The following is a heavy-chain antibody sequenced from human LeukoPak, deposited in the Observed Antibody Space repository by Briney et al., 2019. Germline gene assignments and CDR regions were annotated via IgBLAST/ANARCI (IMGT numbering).Heavy chain of an antibody. CDR2: ISGSGSIT. Sequence: GGSLRLSCAASGLTFSSYAMSWVRQAPGKGLEWVSSISGSGSITSYADSVKGRFTISRDNSKNTLYLQMNSLRAEDTAVYYCAKDHYDSSGYYPYYFDYWGQGTLVTVSS. CDR3: AKDHYDSSGYYPYYFDY. V-gene: IGHV3-23*01. J-gene: IGHJ4*02. D-gene: IGHD3-22*01. CDR1: GLTFSSYA.